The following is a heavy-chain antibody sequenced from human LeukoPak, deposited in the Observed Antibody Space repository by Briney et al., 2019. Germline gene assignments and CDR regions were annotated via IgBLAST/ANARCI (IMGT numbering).Heavy chain of an antibody. Sequence: GSLRLSCAASGFTFSDYYMSWIRQAPGKGLEWIGSIYYSGSTYYNPSLKSRVTISVDTSKNQFSLKLSSVTAADTAVYCCARREVTYYYGSGSDGYFDYWGQGTLVTVSS. CDR3: ARREVTYYYGSGSDGYFDY. CDR1: GFTFSDYY. D-gene: IGHD3-10*01. J-gene: IGHJ4*02. CDR2: IYYSGST. V-gene: IGHV4-39*01.